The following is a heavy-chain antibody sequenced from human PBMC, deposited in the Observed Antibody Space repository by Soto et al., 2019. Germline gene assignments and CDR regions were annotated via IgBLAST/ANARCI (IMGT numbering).Heavy chain of an antibody. D-gene: IGHD6-13*01. J-gene: IGHJ5*02. CDR2: ISGSGGTK. CDR3: AKNGRAAAMYNWFDP. Sequence: VQLLESGGGLVQPGGSLRLSCTGSGFTFSSYAMNWVRQAPGKGLECVSTISGSGGTKYYADSVKGRFTISRDNSKNTLYLQMSSLSAEDTAVYYCAKNGRAAAMYNWFDPWGQGTLVTVSS. CDR1: GFTFSSYA. V-gene: IGHV3-23*01.